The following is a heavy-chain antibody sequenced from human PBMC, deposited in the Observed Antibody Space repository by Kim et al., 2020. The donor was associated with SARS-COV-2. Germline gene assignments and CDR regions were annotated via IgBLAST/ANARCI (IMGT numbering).Heavy chain of an antibody. J-gene: IGHJ4*02. CDR3: ARRLIAAADNSHFDY. V-gene: IGHV5-51*01. CDR2: IYPGDSDT. Sequence: GESLKISCKGSGYSFTSYWIGWVRQMPGKGLEWMGIIYPGDSDTRYSPSFQGQVTISADKSISTAYLQWSSLKASDTAMYYCARRLIAAADNSHFDYWGQGTLVTVSS. CDR1: GYSFTSYW. D-gene: IGHD6-13*01.